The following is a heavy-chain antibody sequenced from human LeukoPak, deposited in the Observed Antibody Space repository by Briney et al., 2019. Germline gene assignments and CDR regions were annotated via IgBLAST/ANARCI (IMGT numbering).Heavy chain of an antibody. V-gene: IGHV3-48*04. D-gene: IGHD3-16*01. J-gene: IGHJ3*02. CDR1: GFTFSNYG. CDR3: ARVGAATYAFDI. CDR2: ISSSGSTI. Sequence: PGGTPRLSCAASGFTFSNYGMSWVRQAPGKGLEWVSYISSSGSTIYYADSVKGRFTISRDNAKNSLYLQMNSLRAEDTAVYYCARVGAATYAFDIWGQGTMVTVSS.